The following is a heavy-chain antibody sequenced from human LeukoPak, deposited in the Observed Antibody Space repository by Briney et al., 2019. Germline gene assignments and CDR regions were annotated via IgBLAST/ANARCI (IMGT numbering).Heavy chain of an antibody. CDR3: ARDGYKYYYYYMDV. D-gene: IGHD5-24*01. CDR1: GFTFSSYA. Sequence: GGSLSLSCAASGFTFSSYAMHWVRQAPGKGLEWVAVISYDGSNKYYADSVKGRFTISRDNSKNTLYLQMNSLRAEDTAVYYCARDGYKYYYYYMDVWGKGTTVTVSS. J-gene: IGHJ6*03. CDR2: ISYDGSNK. V-gene: IGHV3-30*04.